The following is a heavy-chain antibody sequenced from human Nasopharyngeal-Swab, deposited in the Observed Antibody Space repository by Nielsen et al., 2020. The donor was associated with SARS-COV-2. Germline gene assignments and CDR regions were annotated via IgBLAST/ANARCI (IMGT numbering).Heavy chain of an antibody. J-gene: IGHJ4*02. CDR3: ARVTSHDSGWRLDY. V-gene: IGHV4-4*02. CDR2: IYHSGST. Sequence: WIRKPPGKGLEWIGEIYHSGSTNYNPSLKSRVTISVDKSKNQFSLKLSSVTAADTAVYYCARVTSHDSGWRLDYWGQGTLVTVSS. D-gene: IGHD6-19*01.